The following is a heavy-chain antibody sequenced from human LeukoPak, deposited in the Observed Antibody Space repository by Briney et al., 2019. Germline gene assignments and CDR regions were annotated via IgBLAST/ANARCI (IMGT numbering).Heavy chain of an antibody. V-gene: IGHV1-46*01. D-gene: IGHD3-22*01. CDR2: MNPSGGST. J-gene: IGHJ4*02. CDR1: GHTCSSYS. CDR3: AREGGGSSYYDSNAYSPYDY. Sequence: ASVKVSLTASGHTCSSYSTNWVRQAPGQGLEWMGIMNPSGGSTIYAQKFQGRVTMTRDTSTSTVYMELSSLRSEDTAVYYCAREGGGSSYYDSNAYSPYDYWGQGTLVTVSS.